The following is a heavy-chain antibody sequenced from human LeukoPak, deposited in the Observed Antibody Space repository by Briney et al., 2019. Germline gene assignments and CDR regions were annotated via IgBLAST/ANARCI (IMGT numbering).Heavy chain of an antibody. V-gene: IGHV3-30-3*01. CDR3: ARDRGWLMADY. CDR2: ISYDGSNK. CDR1: GFTFSSYA. D-gene: IGHD3-10*01. Sequence: PGGSLRLSCAASGFTFSSYAMHWVRQAPGKGLEWVAVISYDGSNKYYADSVKGRFTISRDNSKNTLYLQMNSLRAEDTAVYYCARDRGWLMADYWGQGSLVTVSS. J-gene: IGHJ4*02.